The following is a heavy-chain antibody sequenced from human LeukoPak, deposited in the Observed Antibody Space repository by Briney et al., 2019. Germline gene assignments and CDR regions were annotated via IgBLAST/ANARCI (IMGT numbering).Heavy chain of an antibody. CDR1: GGSFSGYY. Sequence: SETLSLTCAVYGGSFSGYYWSWIRQPPGKGLEWIGEINHSGSTNYNPSLKSRVAISVDTSKNQFSMKLRSVTTTDPAVYYCARDIAARHRRGFDDGGERTLVTVSA. CDR2: INHSGST. D-gene: IGHD6-6*01. CDR3: ARDIAARHRRGFDD. J-gene: IGHJ4*01. V-gene: IGHV4-34*01.